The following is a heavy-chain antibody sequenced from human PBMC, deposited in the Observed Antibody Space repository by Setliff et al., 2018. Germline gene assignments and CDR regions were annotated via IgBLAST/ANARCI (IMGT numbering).Heavy chain of an antibody. J-gene: IGHJ5*02. Sequence: LSLTCTASGGSISDSSWSWIRQPPGKGLEWIGCISSIGNTYYNPSLGSRLTISADTSNNQFSLNLISVTAADTAVYYCARERGFAGYYGSWTHQSFDLWGQGSLVTVPQ. CDR2: ISSIGNT. D-gene: IGHD3-10*01. CDR3: ARERGFAGYYGSWTHQSFDL. CDR1: GGSISDSS. V-gene: IGHV4-4*08.